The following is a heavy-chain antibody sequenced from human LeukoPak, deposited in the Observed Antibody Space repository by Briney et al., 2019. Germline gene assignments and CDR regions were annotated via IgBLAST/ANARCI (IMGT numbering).Heavy chain of an antibody. J-gene: IGHJ4*02. V-gene: IGHV3-30-3*01. Sequence: GGSLRLSCAASGFTFSSYPMYWVRQAPGKGLEWVAVISYDGSNKYYADSVKGRFTISRDNSKNTLYLQVNSLKPEDTAVYYCAKEHRYYSGSGSYSYFNYWGQGTLVTVSS. CDR2: ISYDGSNK. D-gene: IGHD3-10*01. CDR1: GFTFSSYP. CDR3: AKEHRYYSGSGSYSYFNY.